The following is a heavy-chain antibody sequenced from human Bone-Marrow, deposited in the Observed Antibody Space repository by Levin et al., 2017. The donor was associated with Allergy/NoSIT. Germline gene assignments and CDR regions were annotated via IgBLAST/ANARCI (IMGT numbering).Heavy chain of an antibody. CDR3: ATGKRGRNSGNNWFDP. V-gene: IGHV1-8*01. Sequence: GASVKVSCKASGYTFTNYDINWVRQAPGQGLEWMGWMNPKSGNTGHAQKFQGRVTLTRNTSINTAYMALSSLRSEDTAVYYCATGKRGRNSGNNWFDPWGQGTLVSV. J-gene: IGHJ5*02. CDR2: MNPKSGNT. CDR1: GYTFTNYD. D-gene: IGHD4-23*01.